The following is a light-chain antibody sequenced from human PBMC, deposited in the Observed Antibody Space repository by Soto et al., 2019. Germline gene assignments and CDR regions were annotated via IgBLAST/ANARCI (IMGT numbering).Light chain of an antibody. Sequence: DIEMTHSPSSVSASVGDRVTLTCRASHDISTWLAWYQQKPGRAPALLISAASTLQSGVPSRFSGSGSGTEFTLTISSLQPDDFATYYCQQGDSFPFTFGGGTKVDIK. J-gene: IGKJ4*01. CDR3: QQGDSFPFT. V-gene: IGKV1-12*01. CDR2: AAS. CDR1: HDISTW.